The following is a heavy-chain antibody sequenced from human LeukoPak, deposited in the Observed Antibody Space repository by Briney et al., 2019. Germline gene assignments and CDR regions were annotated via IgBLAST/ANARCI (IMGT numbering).Heavy chain of an antibody. CDR1: GGFFSGYY. D-gene: IGHD2-21*01. CDR2: INHSGST. J-gene: IGHJ4*02. Sequence: PSETLSLTCAVYGGFFSGYYWSWIRQPPGKGLEWIGEINHSGSTNYNPSLKSRVTISVDTSKNQFSLKLSSVTAADTAVYYCARGRPISHGIDYWGQGTLVTVSS. V-gene: IGHV4-34*01. CDR3: ARGRPISHGIDY.